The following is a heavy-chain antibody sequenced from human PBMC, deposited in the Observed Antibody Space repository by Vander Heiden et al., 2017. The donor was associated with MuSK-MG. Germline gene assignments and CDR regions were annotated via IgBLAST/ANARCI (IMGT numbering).Heavy chain of an antibody. J-gene: IGHJ5*02. CDR2: INHSGST. CDR1: CGSFSGYY. D-gene: IGHD3-10*01. Sequence: QVQLQQWGAGLLKPSETLSLTCAVYCGSFSGYYWSWIRQPPGKGLEWIGEINHSGSTNYNPYLKSRGTRSVDTSKNQFSLKLSSVTAEDKDVYYCARGGRAIYGSGRGRGWFDPWGQGNLVTVSS. CDR3: ARGGRAIYGSGRGRGWFDP. V-gene: IGHV4-34*01.